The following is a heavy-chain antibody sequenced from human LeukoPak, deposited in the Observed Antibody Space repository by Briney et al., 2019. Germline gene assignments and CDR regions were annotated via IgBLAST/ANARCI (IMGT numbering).Heavy chain of an antibody. CDR2: INPYSGAL. Sequence: GASVKVSCQTSGYTFSDFYLYWVRQAPGQGLEWMGWINPYSGALISAQSLQGRLTMTWDTSTGTAYMELTRLTSDDTAVYYCATATVTHTRDPWGQGTLVTVSS. CDR3: ATATVTHTRDP. J-gene: IGHJ5*02. D-gene: IGHD1-1*01. CDR1: GYTFSDFY. V-gene: IGHV1-2*02.